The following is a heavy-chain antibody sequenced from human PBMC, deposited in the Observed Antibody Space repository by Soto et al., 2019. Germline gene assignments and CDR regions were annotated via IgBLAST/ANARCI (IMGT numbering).Heavy chain of an antibody. CDR1: GGSINSAGYY. V-gene: IGHV4-31*03. J-gene: IGHJ6*02. CDR2: IYYSGRT. CDR3: ARLPSIINYPMDV. D-gene: IGHD3-10*01. Sequence: TLSLTCIVSGGSINSAGYYWSWVRQPPGKGLEWIGNIYYSGRTYYNPSLKSRVSIEVDTSNNHFSLTLRSVTPADTAVYFCARLPSIINYPMDVWGQGTTVTVSS.